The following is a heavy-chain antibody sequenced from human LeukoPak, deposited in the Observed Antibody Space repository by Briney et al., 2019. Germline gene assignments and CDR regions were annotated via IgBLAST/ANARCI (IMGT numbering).Heavy chain of an antibody. CDR3: ARDREGLAYFDY. J-gene: IGHJ4*02. CDR2: IDPNSGGT. V-gene: IGHV1-2*02. Sequence: ASVKVSCKASGYTFTGKFIHWVRQAPGQGLEWMGWIDPNSGGTDYAQKFRGRVTMTRDTSTSTAYMDLSSLISDDTAVYYCARDREGLAYFDYWGQGTLVTVSS. CDR1: GYTFTGKF. D-gene: IGHD3/OR15-3a*01.